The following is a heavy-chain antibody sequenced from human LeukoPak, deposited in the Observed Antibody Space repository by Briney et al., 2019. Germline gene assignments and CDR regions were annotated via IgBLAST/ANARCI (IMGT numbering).Heavy chain of an antibody. CDR3: ARDEYGDEGLVY. J-gene: IGHJ4*02. CDR2: IYYSGST. D-gene: IGHD4-17*01. Sequence: PSESLSLTCTVSGGSLRSGGYYWSWIRHHPGKGLEWIGYIYYSGSTYYNPSLKSRVTISVDTSKNPFSLKLSSVTPADTAVYYCARDEYGDEGLVYWGQGTLVTVSS. CDR1: GGSLRSGGYY. V-gene: IGHV4-31*03.